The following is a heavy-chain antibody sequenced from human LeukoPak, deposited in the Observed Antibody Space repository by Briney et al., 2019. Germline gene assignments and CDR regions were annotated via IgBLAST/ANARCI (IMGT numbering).Heavy chain of an antibody. CDR3: ARDRGWYDY. Sequence: GGSLRLSCADSGFTFSSYWMSWVRQAPGKGLEWVANIKQDGSEKYYVDSVKGRFTISRDNAKNSPYLQMNSLRVEDTAVYYCARDRGWYDYWGQGTLVTVSS. V-gene: IGHV3-7*03. J-gene: IGHJ4*02. CDR1: GFTFSSYW. CDR2: IKQDGSEK. D-gene: IGHD6-19*01.